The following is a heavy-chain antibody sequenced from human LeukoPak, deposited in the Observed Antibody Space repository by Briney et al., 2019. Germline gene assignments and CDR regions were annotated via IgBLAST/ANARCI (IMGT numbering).Heavy chain of an antibody. CDR1: GGSISSYY. Sequence: PSETLSLTCTVSGGSISSYYWSWIRQPAGKGLEWIGRIYTSGSTNYNPSLKSRVTMSVDTSKNQFSLKLSSVTAADTAVYYCARLSYYYDSSGYRRLGDAFDIWGQGTMVTVSS. D-gene: IGHD3-22*01. CDR3: ARLSYYYDSSGYRRLGDAFDI. V-gene: IGHV4-4*07. CDR2: IYTSGST. J-gene: IGHJ3*02.